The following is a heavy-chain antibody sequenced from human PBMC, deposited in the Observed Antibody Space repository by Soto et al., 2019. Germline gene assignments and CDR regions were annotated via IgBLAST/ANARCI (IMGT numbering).Heavy chain of an antibody. CDR3: ARDFRPQNAVATLNVEY. J-gene: IGHJ4*02. CDR2: ISAYNGNT. D-gene: IGHD6-19*01. V-gene: IGHV1-18*01. Sequence: QVPLVPSGAEVRKPGASVKVSCKASGYSFTNYGISWVRQAPGQGLEWMGWISAYNGNTKFAQKVQGRVTLATDTSTPTAYMELRSLRSDDTAVYYCARDFRPQNAVATLNVEYWRQATRVTVPS. CDR1: GYSFTNYG.